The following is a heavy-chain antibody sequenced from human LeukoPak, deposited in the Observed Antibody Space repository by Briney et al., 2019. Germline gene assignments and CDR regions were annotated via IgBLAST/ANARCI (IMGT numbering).Heavy chain of an antibody. Sequence: LAASVKVSCKASGGTFSSYTISWVRQAPGQGLEWMGRIIPILGIANYAQKFQGRVTITADKSTSTAYMELSSLRSEDTAVYYCARGRCSGGSCYIYYYMDVWGKGTTVTVSS. CDR3: ARGRCSGGSCYIYYYMDV. D-gene: IGHD2-15*01. V-gene: IGHV1-69*02. CDR1: GGTFSSYT. CDR2: IIPILGIA. J-gene: IGHJ6*03.